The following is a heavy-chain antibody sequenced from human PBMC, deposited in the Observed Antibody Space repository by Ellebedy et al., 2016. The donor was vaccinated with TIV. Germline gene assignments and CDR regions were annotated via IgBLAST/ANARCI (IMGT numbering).Heavy chain of an antibody. Sequence: GESLKISCAASGFTFSSYSMSWVRQAPGKGLEWVSVIYSGGSTYYADSVKGRFTISRDNSKNTLYLQMNSLRAEDTAVYYCALAISDSSGYYVGAFDIWGQGTMVTVSS. CDR2: IYSGGST. V-gene: IGHV3-66*01. CDR1: GFTFSSYS. CDR3: ALAISDSSGYYVGAFDI. J-gene: IGHJ3*02. D-gene: IGHD3-22*01.